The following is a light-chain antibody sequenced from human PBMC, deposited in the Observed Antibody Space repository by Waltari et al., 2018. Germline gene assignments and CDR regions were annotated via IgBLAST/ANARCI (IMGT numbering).Light chain of an antibody. CDR2: DVS. CDR3: SSYISSSTLEL. CDR1: SSYVGTYNY. Sequence: QSALTQPASVSGSPGQSITISCTGPSSYVGTYNYVSWYQQHPGKAPKLMIFDVSIRPSGVSNRFSGSKSGNTASLTISGLQAEDEADYYCSSYISSSTLELFGGGTSLTVL. V-gene: IGLV2-14*03. J-gene: IGLJ2*01.